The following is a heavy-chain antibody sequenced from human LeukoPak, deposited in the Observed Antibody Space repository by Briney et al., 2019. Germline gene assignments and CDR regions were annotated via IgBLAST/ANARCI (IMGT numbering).Heavy chain of an antibody. Sequence: GGSLRLSCAASGFTFSSYAMSWVRQAPGKLLEWVSAISGSGGSTYYADSVKGRFTSSRDNSKNTLYLQMNSLRAEDTAAYYCAKLWVYGSGSYYPSPGHFGGQGTLVTVSS. V-gene: IGHV3-23*01. CDR2: ISGSGGST. CDR1: GFTFSSYA. D-gene: IGHD3-10*01. CDR3: AKLWVYGSGSYYPSPGHF. J-gene: IGHJ4*02.